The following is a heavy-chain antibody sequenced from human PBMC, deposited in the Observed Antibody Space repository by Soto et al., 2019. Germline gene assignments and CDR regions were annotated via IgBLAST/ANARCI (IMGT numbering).Heavy chain of an antibody. CDR2: IYYSGST. J-gene: IGHJ3*02. D-gene: IGHD1-26*01. CDR3: ASYLLSGSCPSDFDI. Sequence: QVHLQESGPGLVKPSQTLSLTCSVYAASIRGGGYYWSWIRQHPGRGLEWIGYIYYSGSTYHNPSLKSRVSISVDTSKNQFCMKLASVTAADTAVYYCASYLLSGSCPSDFDIWGQGTMVTVSS. CDR1: AASIRGGGYY. V-gene: IGHV4-31*03.